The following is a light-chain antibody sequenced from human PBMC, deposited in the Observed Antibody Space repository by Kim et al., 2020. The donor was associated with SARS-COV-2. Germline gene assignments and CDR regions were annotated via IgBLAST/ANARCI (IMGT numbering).Light chain of an antibody. CDR3: QQSYSTPLT. V-gene: IGKV1-39*01. J-gene: IGKJ4*01. CDR1: QSISSY. CDR2: AAS. Sequence: ASVGDRVTITCRASQSISSYLNWYQQKPGKAPKLLIYAASSLQSEVPSRFSGSGSGTDFTLTISSLQPEDFATYYCQQSYSTPLTFGGGTKVDIK.